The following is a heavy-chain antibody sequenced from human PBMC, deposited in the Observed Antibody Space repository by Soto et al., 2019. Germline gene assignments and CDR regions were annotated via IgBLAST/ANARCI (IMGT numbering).Heavy chain of an antibody. Sequence: SETLSLTCTVSCGSVSSGNYYWSWIRQPPGKGLQWIGYLYYSGRINYNPSLRSRVTISADTSKNQFSLKMSSVTAADTAVYYCARDPGYDSSGYFVDYWGQGALVTVSS. CDR1: CGSVSSGNYY. V-gene: IGHV4-61*01. CDR2: LYYSGRI. CDR3: ARDPGYDSSGYFVDY. D-gene: IGHD3-22*01. J-gene: IGHJ4*02.